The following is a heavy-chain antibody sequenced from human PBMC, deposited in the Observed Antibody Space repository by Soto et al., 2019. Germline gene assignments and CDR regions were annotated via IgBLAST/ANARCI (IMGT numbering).Heavy chain of an antibody. V-gene: IGHV3-30-3*01. Sequence: PGGSLRLSCAASGFTFSYYAMHWVRQAPGKGLEWVALISYDGSNEYYADSVKGRFTISRDNSKDTLYLQMNSPRAEDTAVYYCAKDHDCSSASCSYYYGMDVWGQGTTVTVSS. D-gene: IGHD2-15*01. CDR2: ISYDGSNE. CDR1: GFTFSYYA. CDR3: AKDHDCSSASCSYYYGMDV. J-gene: IGHJ6*02.